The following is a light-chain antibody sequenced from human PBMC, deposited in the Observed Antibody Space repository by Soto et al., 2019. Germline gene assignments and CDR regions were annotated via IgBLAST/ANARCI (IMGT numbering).Light chain of an antibody. CDR1: QSVSRY. Sequence: IVLTPAPGTLSLSPGERATLSCRASQSVSRYLTWYQQKPGQGPRVLIYGASSRATGIPDRFSGSGSGTEFTLTISSLQSEDFAVYYCQQYNNWPPITFGQGTRLEIK. CDR2: GAS. J-gene: IGKJ5*01. V-gene: IGKV3D-15*01. CDR3: QQYNNWPPIT.